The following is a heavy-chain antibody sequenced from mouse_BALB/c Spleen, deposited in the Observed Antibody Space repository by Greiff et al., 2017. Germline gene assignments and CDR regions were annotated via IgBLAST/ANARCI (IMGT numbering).Heavy chain of an antibody. CDR3: ARAVGRYYFDY. Sequence: VQLKESGPGLVKPSQSLSLTCTVTGYSITSDYAWNWIRQFPGNKLEWMGYISYSGSTSYNPSLKSRISITRDTSKNQFFLQLNSVTTEDTATYYCARAVGRYYFDYWGQGTTLTVSS. V-gene: IGHV3-2*02. CDR2: ISYSGST. CDR1: GYSITSDYA. J-gene: IGHJ2*01. D-gene: IGHD4-1*01.